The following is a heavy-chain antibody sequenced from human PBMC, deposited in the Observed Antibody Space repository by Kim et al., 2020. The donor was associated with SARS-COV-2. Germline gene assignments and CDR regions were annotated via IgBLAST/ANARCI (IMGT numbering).Heavy chain of an antibody. J-gene: IGHJ5*02. CDR2: IYYSGST. Sequence: SETLSLTCTVSGGSISSSSYYWGWIRQPPGKGLEWIGSIYYSGSTYYNPSLKSRGTISVDTSKNQFSLTLRSVTAADTAVYYCASLRRGAVAGIIGTSNNWFDPWGQGTLVTVSS. D-gene: IGHD6-19*01. V-gene: IGHV4-39*01. CDR3: ASLRRGAVAGIIGTSNNWFDP. CDR1: GGSISSSSYY.